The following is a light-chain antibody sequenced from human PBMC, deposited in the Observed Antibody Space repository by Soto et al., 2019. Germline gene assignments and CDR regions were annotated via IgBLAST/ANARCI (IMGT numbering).Light chain of an antibody. CDR3: QQYNSYSGT. J-gene: IGKJ2*01. V-gene: IGKV1-5*01. Sequence: DIQMTQSPSTLSASVGDRVTITCRASQSISSWLAWYQQKPGKAPKLLIYDASSLESGVPSRFSGSGSGTEFTLTISSLQPDDFATYYCQQYNSYSGTFGQGTKLRSN. CDR2: DAS. CDR1: QSISSW.